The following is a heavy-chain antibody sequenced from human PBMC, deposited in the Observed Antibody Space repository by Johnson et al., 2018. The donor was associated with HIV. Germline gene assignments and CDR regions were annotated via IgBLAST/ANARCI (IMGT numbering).Heavy chain of an antibody. Sequence: QVQLMESGGGVVQPGWSLRLSCAVSGFTFSGYGMHWVRQTPGKGLEWVAFIRHDGNNKYYADSMKGRFIISRDNSKTMLYLQMNRLRAEDTAVYYCAKSTEYKFCGGYDAKEVNDAFDVWGQGTMGTVSS. D-gene: IGHD2-21*01. CDR2: IRHDGNNK. V-gene: IGHV3-30*02. CDR1: GFTFSGYG. CDR3: AKSTEYKFCGGYDAKEVNDAFDV. J-gene: IGHJ3*01.